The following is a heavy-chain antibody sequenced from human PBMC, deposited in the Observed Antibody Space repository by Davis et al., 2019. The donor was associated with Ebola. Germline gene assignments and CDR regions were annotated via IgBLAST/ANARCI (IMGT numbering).Heavy chain of an antibody. D-gene: IGHD5-24*01. Sequence: GESLKISCAASGFTFSSYAMHWVRQAPGKGLEWVAVISYDGSNKYYADSVKGRFTISRDNSKNTLYLQMNSLRAEDTAVYYCARDGRDGYNYDYYYGMDVWGQGTTVTVSS. CDR2: ISYDGSNK. CDR3: ARDGRDGYNYDYYYGMDV. CDR1: GFTFSSYA. J-gene: IGHJ6*02. V-gene: IGHV3-30-3*01.